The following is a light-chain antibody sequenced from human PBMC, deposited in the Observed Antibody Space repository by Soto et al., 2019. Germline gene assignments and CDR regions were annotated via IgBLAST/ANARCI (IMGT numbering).Light chain of an antibody. CDR3: QHYGTPPWT. CDR1: QSVSTAY. CDR2: GAS. Sequence: EIVLTQSPGTLSMSPGERATLSCRASQSVSTAYLAWYQQKAGQAPRLLIYGASYRATGIPVRFGGSGAGTDFTLTISSLEPEDFAVYYCQHYGTPPWTFGHGTKVEIK. J-gene: IGKJ1*01. V-gene: IGKV3-20*01.